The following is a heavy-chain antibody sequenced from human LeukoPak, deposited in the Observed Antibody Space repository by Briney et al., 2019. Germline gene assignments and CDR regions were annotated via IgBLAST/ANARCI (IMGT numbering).Heavy chain of an antibody. D-gene: IGHD3-3*01. CDR2: ISWDGGST. CDR3: AKMGTSGYQSDY. V-gene: IGHV3-43D*03. CDR1: GFTFDDYA. Sequence: GGSLRLSCAASGFTFDDYAMHWFRQAPGKGLEWVSLISWDGGSTYYADSVKGRFTISRDNSKNSLYLQMNSLRAEDTALYYCAKMGTSGYQSDYWGQGTLVTVSS. J-gene: IGHJ4*02.